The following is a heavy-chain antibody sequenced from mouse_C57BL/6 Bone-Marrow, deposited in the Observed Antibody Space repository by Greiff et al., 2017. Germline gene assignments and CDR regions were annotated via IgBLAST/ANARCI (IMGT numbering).Heavy chain of an antibody. J-gene: IGHJ1*03. CDR1: GFNIKDDY. CDR2: IDPENGAT. D-gene: IGHD1-1*01. Sequence: VQLQQSGAELVRPGASVKLSCTASGFNIKDDYMHWVKQRPEQGLESIGWIDPENGATEYASKFQGKATITADTSSNTAYLQLSSLTSEDTAVYYCTPFYYGSSYWYFDVWGTGTTVTVSS. V-gene: IGHV14-4*01. CDR3: TPFYYGSSYWYFDV.